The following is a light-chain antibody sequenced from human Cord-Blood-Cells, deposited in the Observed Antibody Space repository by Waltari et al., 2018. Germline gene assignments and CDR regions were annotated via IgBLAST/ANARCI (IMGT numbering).Light chain of an antibody. CDR2: AAS. CDR1: QSISSY. V-gene: IGKV1-39*01. CDR3: QQSYSTPYS. Sequence: DIQMTQSPSSLSASVGDRVTITCRASQSISSYLNWYQQKPGKAPKLLISAASSLQSAVPSRFSGSGSGTDFTLTISSLQPEDFATYYCQQSYSTPYSFGQGTKLEIK. J-gene: IGKJ2*03.